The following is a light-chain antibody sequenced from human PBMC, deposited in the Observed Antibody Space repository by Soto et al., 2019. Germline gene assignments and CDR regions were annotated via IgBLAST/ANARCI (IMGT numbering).Light chain of an antibody. V-gene: IGKV1-5*01. Sequence: DIQMTQSPSTLSASVGDRVTITCRASQSIGSWLAWYQQKPGKAPKLLIYDASSLESGVPSRFSGSGSGTEFTLTISSLQSDDFATYYCQHLGTFGQGTTVEIK. CDR3: QHLGT. CDR2: DAS. J-gene: IGKJ1*01. CDR1: QSIGSW.